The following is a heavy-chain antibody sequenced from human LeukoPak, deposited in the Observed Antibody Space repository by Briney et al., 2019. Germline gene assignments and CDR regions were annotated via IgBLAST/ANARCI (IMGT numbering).Heavy chain of an antibody. Sequence: GGSLRLSCAASGFTFSSYSMNWVRQAPGKGLEWVSSISSSSSYIYYADSVKGRFTISRDNAKNSLHLQMNSLRAEDTAVYYCAKVPRIAARDDAFDIWGQGTMVTVSS. CDR2: ISSSSSYI. D-gene: IGHD6-6*01. CDR1: GFTFSSYS. J-gene: IGHJ3*02. CDR3: AKVPRIAARDDAFDI. V-gene: IGHV3-21*04.